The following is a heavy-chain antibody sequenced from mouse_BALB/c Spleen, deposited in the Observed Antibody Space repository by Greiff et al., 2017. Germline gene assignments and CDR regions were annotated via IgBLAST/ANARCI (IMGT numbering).Heavy chain of an antibody. CDR2: IYPGDGDT. J-gene: IGHJ4*01. CDR3: AREGYYGNYYYAMDY. Sequence: VMLVESGAELARPGASVKLSCKASGYTFTSYWMQWVKQRPGQGLEWIGAIYPGDGDTRYTQKFKGKATLTADKSSSTAYMQLSSLASEDSAVYYCAREGYYGNYYYAMDYWGQGTSVTVSS. V-gene: IGHV1-87*01. CDR1: GYTFTSYW. D-gene: IGHD2-1*01.